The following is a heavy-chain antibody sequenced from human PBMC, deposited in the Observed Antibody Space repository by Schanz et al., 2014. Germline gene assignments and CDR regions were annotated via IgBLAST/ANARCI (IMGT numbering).Heavy chain of an antibody. CDR1: GFTFSSYG. V-gene: IGHV3-23*04. CDR3: ARGGPAYYFDD. Sequence: VQLVESGGGVVQPGRSLRLSCAASGFTFSSYGMHWVRQAPGKGLEWVSAISGSGGSTYYADSVKGRFTISRDNSKNTVYIQMNSLRAEDTAVYYCARGGPAYYFDDWGQGTLVTVSS. CDR2: ISGSGGST. J-gene: IGHJ4*02.